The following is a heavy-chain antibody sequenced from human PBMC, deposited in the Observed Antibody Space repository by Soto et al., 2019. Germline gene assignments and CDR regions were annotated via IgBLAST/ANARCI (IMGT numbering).Heavy chain of an antibody. V-gene: IGHV3-23*01. CDR1: GFTFSDHA. Sequence: EEQLLESGGDLVQPGGSLRLSCAASGFTFSDHAMTWVRQAPGKGLQWVSTIYAGGGATWDADSVRGRFTISRDNSKNTLSLQMNNLTPEDTAVYYCAKDGHRKDRYYHMDVWGKGTTVTVSS. J-gene: IGHJ6*03. CDR3: AKDGHRKDRYYHMDV. D-gene: IGHD2-15*01. CDR2: IYAGGGAT.